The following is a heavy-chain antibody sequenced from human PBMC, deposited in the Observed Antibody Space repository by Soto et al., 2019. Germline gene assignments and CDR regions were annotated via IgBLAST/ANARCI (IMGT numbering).Heavy chain of an antibody. Sequence: ASVKVSCKASGYTFTSYGISWVRQAPGQGLEWMGWISAYNGNTNYSQKLQGRVTMTTDTSTSTAYMELSSLRSEDTAVYYCARARDPYCSGGSCYATDVWGKGTTVTVSS. D-gene: IGHD2-15*01. CDR3: ARARDPYCSGGSCYATDV. J-gene: IGHJ6*04. V-gene: IGHV1-18*01. CDR1: GYTFTSYG. CDR2: ISAYNGNT.